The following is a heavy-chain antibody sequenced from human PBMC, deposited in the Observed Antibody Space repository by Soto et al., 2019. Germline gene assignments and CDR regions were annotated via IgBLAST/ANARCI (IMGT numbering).Heavy chain of an antibody. V-gene: IGHV4-59*01. Sequence: PSETLSLTYTVSGGSISSYYWSWIRQPPGKGLEWIGYIYYSGSTNYNPSLKSRVTISVDTSKNQFSLKLSSVTAADTAVYYCARVPRDGYNRGGRNYFDYWGQGTLVTVSS. CDR2: IYYSGST. CDR3: ARVPRDGYNRGGRNYFDY. CDR1: GGSISSYY. J-gene: IGHJ4*02. D-gene: IGHD5-12*01.